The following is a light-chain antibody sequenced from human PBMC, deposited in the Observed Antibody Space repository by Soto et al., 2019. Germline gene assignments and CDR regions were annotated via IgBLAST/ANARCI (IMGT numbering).Light chain of an antibody. J-gene: IGKJ1*01. CDR2: VAS. CDR1: QNINNR. Sequence: DTRLTQSTSTLSASLGDRVTITCRASQNINNRIAWYQQKPGKAPKFLIYVASTLEIGVPSRFSGSGFGTEYSLTISSLQPDDFGSYYCQHMRRFGQGAKVDI. CDR3: QHMRR. V-gene: IGKV1-5*01.